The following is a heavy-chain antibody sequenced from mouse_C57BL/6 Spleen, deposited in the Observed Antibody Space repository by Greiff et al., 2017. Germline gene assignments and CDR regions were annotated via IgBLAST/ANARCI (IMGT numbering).Heavy chain of an antibody. CDR3: ARRGYDYDEVAY. J-gene: IGHJ3*01. Sequence: DVKLQESGGGLVKPGGSLKLSCAASGFTFSSYAMSWVRQTPEKRLEWVATISDGGSYTYYPDNVKGRFTISRDNAKNNLYLQMSHLKSEDTAMYYCARRGYDYDEVAYWGQGTLVTVSA. D-gene: IGHD2-4*01. CDR1: GFTFSSYA. V-gene: IGHV5-4*03. CDR2: ISDGGSYT.